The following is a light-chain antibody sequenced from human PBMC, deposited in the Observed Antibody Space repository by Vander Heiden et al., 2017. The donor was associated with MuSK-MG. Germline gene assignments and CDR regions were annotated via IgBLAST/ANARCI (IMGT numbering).Light chain of an antibody. CDR3: QQYKNWPPLT. CDR2: GAS. J-gene: IGKJ4*01. V-gene: IGKV3-15*01. Sequence: EIVMTQSPATLSVSAGERATLSCRASQSVSSNLAWYQQKPGQAPRLLIYGASTRDTGIPARFSGSGSGKEFTLTISSRQSEDFAVYYCQQYKNWPPLTFGGGTKVEIK. CDR1: QSVSSN.